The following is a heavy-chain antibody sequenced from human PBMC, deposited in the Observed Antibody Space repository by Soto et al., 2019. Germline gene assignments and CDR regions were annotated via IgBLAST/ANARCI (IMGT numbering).Heavy chain of an antibody. CDR1: GFTLSSYA. V-gene: IGHV3-23*01. Sequence: EVQLLESGGGLVQPGGSLRLSCAASGFTLSSYAMSWVRQAPGKGLEWVSAISGSGGTTYYADSVKGRFTISRDTSKNTLYLQMNSLRAEDTAVYYCAKVERYYYDSRGYYSSPLFWGQGTLVTVSS. J-gene: IGHJ4*02. CDR3: AKVERYYYDSRGYYSSPLF. D-gene: IGHD3-22*01. CDR2: ISGSGGTT.